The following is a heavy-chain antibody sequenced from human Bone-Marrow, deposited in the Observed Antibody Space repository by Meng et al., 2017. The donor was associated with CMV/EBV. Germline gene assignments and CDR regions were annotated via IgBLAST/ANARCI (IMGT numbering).Heavy chain of an antibody. CDR2: ISAYNGNT. Sequence: ASVKVSCKASGYTFTSYGISWVRQAPGQGLEWMGWISAYNGNTNYAQKLQGRVTMTTDTSTSTAYMELRSLRSDDTAMYYCARDRGFLASNWLDPWGQGTLVTVSS. V-gene: IGHV1-18*01. J-gene: IGHJ5*02. CDR1: GYTFTSYG. CDR3: ARDRGFLASNWLDP. D-gene: IGHD5-12*01.